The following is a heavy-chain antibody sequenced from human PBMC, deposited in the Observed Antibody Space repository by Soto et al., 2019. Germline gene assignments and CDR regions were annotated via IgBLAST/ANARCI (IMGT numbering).Heavy chain of an antibody. CDR1: VFTXSSYA. CDR2: ISYDGSNK. D-gene: IGHD3-10*01. CDR3: ASGEYYFDY. J-gene: IGHJ4*02. Sequence: GGALRLSCAASVFTXSSYAMHWVRQAPGKGLEWVAVISYDGSNKYYAASVKGRFTISRDNSKNTLYLQMNSLRAEDTAVYYCASGEYYFDYWGQGTLVTVSS. V-gene: IGHV3-30-3*01.